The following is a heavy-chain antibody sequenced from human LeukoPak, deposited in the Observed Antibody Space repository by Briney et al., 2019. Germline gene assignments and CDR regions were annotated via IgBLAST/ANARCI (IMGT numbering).Heavy chain of an antibody. J-gene: IGHJ4*02. CDR3: AREYTLYRSGWFLDY. CDR2: IFYNGNT. D-gene: IGHD6-19*01. Sequence: SETLSLTCTVSGGSISPYYWSWVRQPPGKGLEWIAYIFYNGNTNYNPSLKSRATISIDTSKNQFSLKVRSVTAADTAVYYCAREYTLYRSGWFLDYWGQGTVVSVSS. V-gene: IGHV4-59*12. CDR1: GGSISPYY.